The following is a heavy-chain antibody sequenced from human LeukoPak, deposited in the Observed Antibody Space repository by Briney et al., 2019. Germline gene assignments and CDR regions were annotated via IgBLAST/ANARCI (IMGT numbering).Heavy chain of an antibody. Sequence: ASVKVSCTASGGTFSSYAISWVRQAPGQGLEWVGGIIPIFGTANYAQKFQGRVTITADKSTSTAYMELSSLRSEDTAVYYCASPEPRYSSSWTTRYYYYGMDVWGKGTTVTISS. CDR3: ASPEPRYSSSWTTRYYYYGMDV. CDR2: IIPIFGTA. CDR1: GGTFSSYA. V-gene: IGHV1-69*06. D-gene: IGHD6-13*01. J-gene: IGHJ6*04.